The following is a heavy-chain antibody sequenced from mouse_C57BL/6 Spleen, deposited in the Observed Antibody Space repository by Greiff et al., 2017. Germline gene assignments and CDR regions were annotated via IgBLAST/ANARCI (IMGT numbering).Heavy chain of an antibody. CDR2: INPNNGGT. J-gene: IGHJ2*01. V-gene: IGHV1-26*01. CDR3: ARTGGNFY. CDR1: GYTFTDYY. D-gene: IGHD2-1*01. Sequence: EVPLQQSGPELVKPGASVKISCKASGYTFTDYYMNWVKQSHGKSLEWIGDINPNNGGTSYNQKFKGKATLTVDKSSSTAYMELRSLTSEDSAVYYCARTGGNFYWGQGTTLTVSS.